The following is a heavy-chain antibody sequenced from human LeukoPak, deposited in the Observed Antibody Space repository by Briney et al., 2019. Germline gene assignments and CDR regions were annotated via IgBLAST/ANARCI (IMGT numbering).Heavy chain of an antibody. V-gene: IGHV4-39*01. CDR2: VYYSGTT. CDR3: ARAPKFNLYYYYYYGMDV. CDR1: GGSISGSSYY. Sequence: SETLSLTCTVSGGSISGSSYYWGWIRQPPGKGLEWIGNVYYSGTTYYSPSLKSRVTISVDTSKNQFSLKLSSVTAADTAVYYCARAPKFNLYYYYYYGMDVWGQGTTVTVSS. J-gene: IGHJ6*02.